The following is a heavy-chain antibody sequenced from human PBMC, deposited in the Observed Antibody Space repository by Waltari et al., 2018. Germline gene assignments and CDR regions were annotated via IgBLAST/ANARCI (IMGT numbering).Heavy chain of an antibody. CDR1: GYTFTGYY. J-gene: IGHJ4*02. Sequence: QVQLVQSGAEVKKPGASVKVSCKASGYTFTGYYMHWVRQAPGQGLEWMGWINPNSGGTNYAQKFQGRVTMTRDTSISTAYMELSRLRSDDTAGYYCARGRDDFWSGNLDEGFDYWGQGTLVTVSS. D-gene: IGHD3-3*01. CDR3: ARGRDDFWSGNLDEGFDY. V-gene: IGHV1-2*02. CDR2: INPNSGGT.